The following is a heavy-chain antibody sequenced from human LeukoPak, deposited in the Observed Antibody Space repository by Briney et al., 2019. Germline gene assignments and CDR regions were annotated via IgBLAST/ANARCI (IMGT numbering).Heavy chain of an antibody. CDR2: ISGSGGST. CDR3: AKDLYYDSSGSDAFDI. D-gene: IGHD3-22*01. J-gene: IGHJ3*02. CDR1: GFTFSSYA. Sequence: PGESLRLSCAASGFTFSSYAMSWVRQAPGKGLEWVSAISGSGGSTYYADSVKGRFTISRDNSKNTLYLQMNSLRAEDTAVYYCAKDLYYDSSGSDAFDIWGQGTMVTVSS. V-gene: IGHV3-23*01.